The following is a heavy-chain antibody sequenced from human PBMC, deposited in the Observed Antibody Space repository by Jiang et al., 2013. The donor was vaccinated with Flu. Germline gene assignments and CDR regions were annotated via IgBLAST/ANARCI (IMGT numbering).Heavy chain of an antibody. D-gene: IGHD1-20*01. J-gene: IGHJ4*02. CDR3: ARHSITGTTCCFNS. Sequence: MPGKGLEWMGIIYPGDSDTRYSPSFQGQVTISADKSISTAYLQWSSLKASDTAMYYCARHSITGTTCCFNSWGQGTLVTVSS. V-gene: IGHV5-51*01. CDR2: IYPGDSDT.